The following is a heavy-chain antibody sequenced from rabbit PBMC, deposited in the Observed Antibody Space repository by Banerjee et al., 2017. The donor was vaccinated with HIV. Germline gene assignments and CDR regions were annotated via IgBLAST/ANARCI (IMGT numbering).Heavy chain of an antibody. D-gene: IGHD4-2*01. CDR2: IYTSTNST. CDR3: ARNYAGVIGWNFNV. V-gene: IGHV1S43*01. Sequence: QQLEESGGGMGKPGGTLTLTCKASGIDFTSYYYMCWVRQAPGKGLELIACIYTSTNSTWYAHWGNGLFPIPSSPSLNSVDLKMTSLTAADTATYFCARNYAGVIGWNFNVWGQGTLVTV. CDR1: GIDFTSYYY. J-gene: IGHJ4*01.